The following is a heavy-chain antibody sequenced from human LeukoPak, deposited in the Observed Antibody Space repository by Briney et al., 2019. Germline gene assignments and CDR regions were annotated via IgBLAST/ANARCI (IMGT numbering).Heavy chain of an antibody. D-gene: IGHD1-1*01. V-gene: IGHV4-59*08. CDR3: ARVPPDLEENSSRPFDF. CDR1: GDSISSYY. CDR2: LYYSGST. Sequence: PSETLSLTCTVSGDSISSYYWSWIRQPPGKGLEWIGNLYYSGSTTYNPSLKSRVTMSVDTSKNQFSLKLNSVTAADTAVYFCARVPPDLEENSSRPFDFWGQGTLVTVSS. J-gene: IGHJ4*02.